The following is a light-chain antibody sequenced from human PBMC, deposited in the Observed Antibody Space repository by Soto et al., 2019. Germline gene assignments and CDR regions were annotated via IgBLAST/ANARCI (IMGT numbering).Light chain of an antibody. Sequence: EIVWTQSPGTLSLSPGERATLSCRASQSVSSSYLAWYQQKPGQAPRLLIYGASSRATGIPDRFSSSGSGTDFTLTISRLEPEEFAVYYCQQYGSSPLTFGGGTKVEIK. J-gene: IGKJ4*01. CDR1: QSVSSSY. CDR2: GAS. V-gene: IGKV3-20*01. CDR3: QQYGSSPLT.